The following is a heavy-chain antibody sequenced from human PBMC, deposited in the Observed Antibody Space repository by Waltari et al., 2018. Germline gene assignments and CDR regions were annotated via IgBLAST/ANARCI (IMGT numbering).Heavy chain of an antibody. V-gene: IGHV3-23*01. CDR2: ISARGSRA. CDR1: GCSFRGYG. J-gene: IGHJ4*02. D-gene: IGHD3-10*01. CDR3: AKEWRSITVVQGVFTHLHH. Sequence: EVQLSEPGGDLVQPGGSLRRPCAAAGCSFRGYGWCGVGQAPGKGLGWVSAISARGSRAYYADSVKGRFTISRDISKNTLYLQMNSLRAEDTAVYFCAKEWRSITVVQGVFTHLHHWGQGTLVSVSS.